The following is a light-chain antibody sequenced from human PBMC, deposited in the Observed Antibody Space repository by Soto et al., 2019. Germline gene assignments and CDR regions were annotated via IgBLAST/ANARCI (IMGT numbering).Light chain of an antibody. Sequence: EIVLTQSPATLSLSPGERATLSCRASQSVSSYLAWSQQKPGQAPRLLIYDASNRATCIPARFSGSGSGTDFTLTLSSLEPEDCAVYYCQQRSNWPRTFGQGTMVEIK. CDR3: QQRSNWPRT. J-gene: IGKJ1*01. V-gene: IGKV3-11*01. CDR1: QSVSSY. CDR2: DAS.